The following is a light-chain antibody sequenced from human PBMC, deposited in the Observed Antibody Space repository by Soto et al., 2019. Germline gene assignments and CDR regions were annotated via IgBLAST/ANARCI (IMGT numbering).Light chain of an antibody. CDR2: GAS. Sequence: EIVLTQSPGTLSLSPGERATLSCRASQSVSSSYLAWYQQKPGQSPRLLIYGASNRATGIPDGFSGSGSGTDITLTMSRLETEDFEVYYCQQYGRWWTFGQGTKVEIK. J-gene: IGKJ1*01. V-gene: IGKV3-20*01. CDR3: QQYGRWWT. CDR1: QSVSSSY.